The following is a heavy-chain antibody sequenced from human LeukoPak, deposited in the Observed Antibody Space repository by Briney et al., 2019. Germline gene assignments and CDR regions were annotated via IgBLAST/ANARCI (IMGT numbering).Heavy chain of an antibody. CDR3: ARKSNSGSYYDASLPGDY. J-gene: IGHJ4*02. D-gene: IGHD1-26*01. CDR1: GFTFSSYS. V-gene: IGHV3-21*01. CDR2: ISSSSSYI. Sequence: GGSLRLSCAASGFTFSSYSMNWVRQAPGKGLEWVSSISSSSSYIYYADSVKGRFTISRDNAKNSLYLQMNSLRAEDTAAYYCARKSNSGSYYDASLPGDYWGQGTLVTVSS.